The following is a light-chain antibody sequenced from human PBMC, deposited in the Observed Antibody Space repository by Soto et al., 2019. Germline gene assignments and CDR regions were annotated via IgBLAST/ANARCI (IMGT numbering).Light chain of an antibody. CDR1: SSDVGAYNS. CDR2: EVS. V-gene: IGLV2-8*01. CDR3: SSHAGATNLV. J-gene: IGLJ2*01. Sequence: QSALTQPPSASGSPGQSVTISCTGTSSDVGAYNSVSWYQHYPGKAPKLLIYEVSKRPSGVPDRFSGSKSGNTASLTVSGLQAEDEADYYCSSHAGATNLVFGGGTKVTVL.